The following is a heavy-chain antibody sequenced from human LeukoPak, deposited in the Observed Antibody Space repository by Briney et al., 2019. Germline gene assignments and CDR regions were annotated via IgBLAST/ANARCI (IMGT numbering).Heavy chain of an antibody. CDR1: GFTFSSYA. V-gene: IGHV3-23*01. D-gene: IGHD6-19*01. Sequence: GGSLRLSCAASGFTFSSYAMSWVRQAPGKGLEWVSAISGSCGSTYYADSVKGRFTISRDNSKNTLYLQMNSLRAEDTAVYYCANQHRSQWLVRYFDYWGQGTLVTVSP. J-gene: IGHJ4*02. CDR3: ANQHRSQWLVRYFDY. CDR2: ISGSCGST.